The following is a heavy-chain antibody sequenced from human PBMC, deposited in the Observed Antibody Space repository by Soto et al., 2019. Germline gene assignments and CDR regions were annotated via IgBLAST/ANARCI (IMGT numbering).Heavy chain of an antibody. CDR2: ISADNGNT. J-gene: IGHJ1*01. D-gene: IGHD1-26*01. Sequence: QVQLVQSGAEVKKPGASVKVSCKASGYDFNNYGISWVRQAPGQGLEWMGWISADNGNTNNAQKFQGRVTMTTDPSTRTVYMELTSLSSADTAVYYCARDRRLVGAARPEYFQHWGQGTLVTVSS. CDR1: GYDFNNYG. CDR3: ARDRRLVGAARPEYFQH. V-gene: IGHV1-18*01.